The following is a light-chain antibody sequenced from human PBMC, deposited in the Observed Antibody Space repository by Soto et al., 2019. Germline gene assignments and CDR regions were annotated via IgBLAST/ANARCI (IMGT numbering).Light chain of an antibody. Sequence: EIVMTQSPATLSVSPGERATLSCRASQSVSSNVAWYQQKPGQAPSLLIYDASTRATGIPARFSGSGSGTEFTLIISSLQSEDFAVYYCQHYDNWPPWTFGQGTRWIT. V-gene: IGKV3-15*01. CDR3: QHYDNWPPWT. CDR1: QSVSSN. CDR2: DAS. J-gene: IGKJ1*01.